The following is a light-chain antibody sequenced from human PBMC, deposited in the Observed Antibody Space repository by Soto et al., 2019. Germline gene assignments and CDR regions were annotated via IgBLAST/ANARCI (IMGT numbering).Light chain of an antibody. J-gene: IGKJ5*01. CDR1: QTISSW. CDR3: QQTYMTPIT. V-gene: IGKV1-5*01. CDR2: DAS. Sequence: DIQMTQSPSTLSGSVGDRVTITCRASQTISSWLAWYQQKPGKAPKLLIYDASNLETGVPSRFSGSGSGTDFTFTISSLQPEDFATYYCQQTYMTPITFGQGTRLEIK.